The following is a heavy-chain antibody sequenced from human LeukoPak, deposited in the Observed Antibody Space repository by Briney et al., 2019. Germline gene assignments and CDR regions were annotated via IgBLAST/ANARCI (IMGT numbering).Heavy chain of an antibody. Sequence: RPGGSLRLSCAASGFTFDDYGMSWVRQAPGKGLEWVSGINWNGGSTGYADSVKGRFTISRDNSKNTLYLQMNSLRAEDTAMYYCARGISRGNYLDSWGQGTLVTVSS. CDR3: ARGISRGNYLDS. J-gene: IGHJ4*02. V-gene: IGHV3-20*04. CDR1: GFTFDDYG. CDR2: INWNGGST.